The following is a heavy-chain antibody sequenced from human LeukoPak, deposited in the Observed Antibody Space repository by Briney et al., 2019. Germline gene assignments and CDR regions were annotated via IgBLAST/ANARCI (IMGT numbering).Heavy chain of an antibody. D-gene: IGHD1-26*01. CDR1: GDSISSYY. CDR2: IYYSGST. Sequence: SETLSLTCTVSGDSISSYYWSWIRQPPGKGLEWIGYIYYSGSTNYNPSLKSRVTTSVDTSKNQFSLKLSSVTAADTAVYYCARSKSELAYFDYWGQGTLVTVSS. V-gene: IGHV4-59*01. J-gene: IGHJ4*02. CDR3: ARSKSELAYFDY.